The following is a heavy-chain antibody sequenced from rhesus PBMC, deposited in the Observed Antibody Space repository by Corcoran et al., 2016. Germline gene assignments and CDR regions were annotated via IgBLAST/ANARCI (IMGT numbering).Heavy chain of an antibody. CDR2: IYGSSGST. V-gene: IGHV4S7*01. D-gene: IGHD6-13*01. J-gene: IGHJ4*01. CDR1: GGSISASSS. CDR3: AREQLVYFDY. Sequence: QVQLQESGPGLVKPSETLSLTCAVSGGSISASSSWNWIRQPPGKGLEWIGNIYGSSGSTYYNPSLKGRVTISKDTSKNQFSLKLSSVTAADTAVYYCAREQLVYFDYWDQGVLVTVSS.